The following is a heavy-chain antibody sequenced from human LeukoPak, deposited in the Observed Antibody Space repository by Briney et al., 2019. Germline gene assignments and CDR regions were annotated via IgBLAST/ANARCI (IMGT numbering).Heavy chain of an antibody. CDR1: GGSISNYY. D-gene: IGHD6-19*01. J-gene: IGHJ4*02. Sequence: SETLSLTCTVSGGSISNYYWGWIRQPPGKGLEWIGYIYYSGSTNYNPSLKGRPTISLDTSKNQLSLKLSSVTAADTAVYYCASPSGARTPGYSSGWVPRWGQGTLVTVSS. V-gene: IGHV4-59*12. CDR3: ASPSGARTPGYSSGWVPR. CDR2: IYYSGST.